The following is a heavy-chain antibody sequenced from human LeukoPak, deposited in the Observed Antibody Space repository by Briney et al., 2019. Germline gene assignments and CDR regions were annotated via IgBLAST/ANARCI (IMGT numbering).Heavy chain of an antibody. CDR3: ARMRKDFWSGYRTIRFAFDI. CDR2: IYTSGST. Sequence: SETLSLTCTVSGGSISSGSYYWSWIRQPAGKGLEWIGRIYTSGSTNYNPSLKSRVTISVDTSKNQFSLKLSSVTAADTAVYYCARMRKDFWSGYRTIRFAFDIWGQGTMVTVSS. D-gene: IGHD3-3*01. V-gene: IGHV4-61*02. CDR1: GGSISSGSYY. J-gene: IGHJ3*02.